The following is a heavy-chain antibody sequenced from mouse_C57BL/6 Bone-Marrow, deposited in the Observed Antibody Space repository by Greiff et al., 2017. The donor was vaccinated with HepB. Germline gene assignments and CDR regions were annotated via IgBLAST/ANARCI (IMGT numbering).Heavy chain of an antibody. CDR2: IYPGRGST. Sequence: QVQLQQPGAELVKPGASVKMSCKASGYTFTSYWITWVKQRPGQGLEWIGDIYPGRGSTNYNEKFKSKATLTVDTSSSTAYMQLSSLTSEDAAVYYCARYYYGRPLAMDYWGQGTSVTVSS. V-gene: IGHV1-55*01. D-gene: IGHD1-1*01. CDR1: GYTFTSYW. CDR3: ARYYYGRPLAMDY. J-gene: IGHJ4*01.